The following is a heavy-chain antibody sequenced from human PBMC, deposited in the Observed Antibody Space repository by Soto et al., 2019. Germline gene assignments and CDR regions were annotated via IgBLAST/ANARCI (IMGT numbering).Heavy chain of an antibody. CDR2: VHPDSGGS. D-gene: IGHD3-22*01. V-gene: IGHV1-2*02. Sequence: ASVKVSCKTSGYIFTDHLIHWVRQSPGQGLQWVGWVHPDSGGSNVAQAFQDRVTMTADTSITTAYMDLARLRPDDTAIFYCARGAQGFFPVSGIYFYFDHWGQGTPVTVSS. J-gene: IGHJ4*02. CDR1: GYIFTDHL. CDR3: ARGAQGFFPVSGIYFYFDH.